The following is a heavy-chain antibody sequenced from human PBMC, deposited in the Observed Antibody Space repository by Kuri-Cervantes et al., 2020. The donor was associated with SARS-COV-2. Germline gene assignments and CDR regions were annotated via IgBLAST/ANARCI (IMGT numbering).Heavy chain of an antibody. V-gene: IGHV1-3*01. CDR2: INAGNGNT. Sequence: ASVKVSCKASGYTFTSYAMHWVRQAPGQRLEWMGWINAGNGNTKYSQKFQGRVTMTRDTSTSTVYMELSSLRSEDTAVYYCAREGSLVPKDYYYGMDVWGQGTTVTVSS. CDR3: AREGSLVPKDYYYGMDV. J-gene: IGHJ6*02. CDR1: GYTFTSYA.